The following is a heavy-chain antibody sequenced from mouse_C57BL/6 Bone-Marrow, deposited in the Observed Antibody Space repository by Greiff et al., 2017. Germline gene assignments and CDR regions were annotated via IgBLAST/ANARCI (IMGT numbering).Heavy chain of an antibody. J-gene: IGHJ2*01. V-gene: IGHV1-69*01. CDR2: IDPSDSYT. Sequence: QVQLQQSGAELVMPGASVKLSCKASGYTFTSYWMHWVKQRPGQGLEWIGEIDPSDSYTNYNQKFKGKSTLTVDKSSSTAYMQLSRLTSEDSAVYYCAREGDYYFDYWGQGTTLTVSS. CDR3: AREGDYYFDY. CDR1: GYTFTSYW.